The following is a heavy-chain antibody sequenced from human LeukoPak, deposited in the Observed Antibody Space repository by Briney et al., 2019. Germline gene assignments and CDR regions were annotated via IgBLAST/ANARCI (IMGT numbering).Heavy chain of an antibody. CDR1: GFTFSSYG. CDR2: ISYDGSNK. CDR3: AGAVDYSNSFDY. J-gene: IGHJ4*02. Sequence: SGGSLRLSCAASGFTFSSYGMHWVRQAPGKGLEWVALISYDGSNKYYADSVKGRFTISRDDSKNTLYLQMNSLRAEDTAVYYCAGAVDYSNSFDYWGQGTLVTVSS. D-gene: IGHD4-11*01. V-gene: IGHV3-30*03.